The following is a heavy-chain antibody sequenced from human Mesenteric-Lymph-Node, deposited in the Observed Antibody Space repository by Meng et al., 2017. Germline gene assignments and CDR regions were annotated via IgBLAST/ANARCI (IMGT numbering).Heavy chain of an antibody. CDR3: ARDPPRSTAMITGDY. V-gene: IGHV4-4*02. Sequence: GPALVKPSGTLPLPFAVSGGSISSSTWWSWVRQPPGKGLEWIGEIYHSGSTNYNPSLKSRVTISVDKSKNQFSLKLSSVTAADTAVYYCARDPPRSTAMITGDYWGQGTLVTVSS. CDR1: GGSISSSTW. J-gene: IGHJ4*02. D-gene: IGHD5-18*01. CDR2: IYHSGST.